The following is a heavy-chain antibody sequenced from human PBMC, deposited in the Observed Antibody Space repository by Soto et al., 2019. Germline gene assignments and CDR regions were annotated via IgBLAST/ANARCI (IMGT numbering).Heavy chain of an antibody. Sequence: SETLSLTCTVSGGSISDFYWSWIRQPPGKGLEWIGYIYYSGSTNYNPSLMSRVTISVDTSKNQFSLNLRSMSPADTAVYYCARVGGLAARTFDYWGPGTLVTVSS. D-gene: IGHD6-6*01. CDR2: IYYSGST. CDR1: GGSISDFY. CDR3: ARVGGLAARTFDY. J-gene: IGHJ4*02. V-gene: IGHV4-59*01.